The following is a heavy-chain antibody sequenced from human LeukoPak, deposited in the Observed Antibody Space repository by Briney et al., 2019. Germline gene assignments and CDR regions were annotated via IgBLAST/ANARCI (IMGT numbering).Heavy chain of an antibody. J-gene: IGHJ4*02. CDR3: APDLRGSASSLDD. CDR2: ISSSSSYI. D-gene: IGHD6-25*01. CDR1: GFTFSSYS. V-gene: IGHV3-21*04. Sequence: GGSLRLSCAASGFTFSSYSMNWVRQAPGKGLEWVSSISSSSSYIYYADSVKGRFTISRDNSKNTLSLQMNSLRAEDTAVYYCAPDLRGSASSLDDWGQGTLVTVSS.